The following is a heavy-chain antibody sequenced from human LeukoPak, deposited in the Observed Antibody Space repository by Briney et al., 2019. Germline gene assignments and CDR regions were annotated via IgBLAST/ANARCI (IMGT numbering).Heavy chain of an antibody. CDR1: GGSFSGYY. CDR2: INHSGST. Sequence: SETLSLTCAVYGGSFSGYYWSWFRQPPGKGLEWIGEINHSGSTNYNPSLKSRVTISVDTSKNQFSLKLSSVTAADTAVYYCARRVVPAKKHFDYWGQGTLVTVSS. CDR3: ARRVVPAKKHFDY. J-gene: IGHJ4*02. D-gene: IGHD2-2*01. V-gene: IGHV4-34*01.